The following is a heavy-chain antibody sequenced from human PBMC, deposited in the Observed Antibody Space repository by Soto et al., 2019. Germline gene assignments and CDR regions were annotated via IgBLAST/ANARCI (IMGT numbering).Heavy chain of an antibody. CDR2: ISAYNGNT. CDR3: ARAPRRNYDFWSGPSA. Sequence: SGKGSYKASCYTFTSYGISWVRQAPVQGLEWMGWISAYNGNTNYAQKLQGRVTMTTDTSTSTAYMELRSLRSDDTAVYYCARAPRRNYDFWSGPSAWGQGTLVTVYS. J-gene: IGHJ5*02. CDR1: CYTFTSYG. V-gene: IGHV1-18*01. D-gene: IGHD3-3*01.